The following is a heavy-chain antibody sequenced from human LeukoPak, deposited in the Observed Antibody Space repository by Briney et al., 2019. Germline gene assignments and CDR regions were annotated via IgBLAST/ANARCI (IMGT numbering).Heavy chain of an antibody. Sequence: PSETLSLTCTVSGGSISSYYWSWIRQPPGKGLEWIGYIYYSGSTNYNPSLKSRVTISVDTSKNQFSLKLSSVTAADTAVYYCARSSPYWLPTDYWGQGTLVTVSS. CDR2: IYYSGST. V-gene: IGHV4-59*08. CDR3: ARSSPYWLPTDY. J-gene: IGHJ4*02. D-gene: IGHD2-8*02. CDR1: GGSISSYY.